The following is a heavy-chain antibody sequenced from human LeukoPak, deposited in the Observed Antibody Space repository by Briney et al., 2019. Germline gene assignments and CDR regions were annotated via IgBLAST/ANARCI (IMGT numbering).Heavy chain of an antibody. D-gene: IGHD5-24*01. J-gene: IGHJ4*02. Sequence: SETLSLTCTVSGGSMGSYYWSWIRQPPGKGLEWIGYIYYSGSTKYNPSLKSRVTISVDTSKNQFSLKLSSVTAADTAVYYCSRGARAGYNLEPFDYWGQGTLVTVSS. CDR1: GGSMGSYY. CDR3: SRGARAGYNLEPFDY. V-gene: IGHV4-59*08. CDR2: IYYSGST.